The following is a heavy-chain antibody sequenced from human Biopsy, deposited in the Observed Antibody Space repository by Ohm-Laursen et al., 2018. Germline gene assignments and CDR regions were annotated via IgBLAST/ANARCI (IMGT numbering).Heavy chain of an antibody. V-gene: IGHV2-70*11. CDR1: GFSLSARGMC. J-gene: IGHJ6*02. Sequence: TQTLTLTCSFSGFSLSARGMCVSWIRQAPGKVLEWLARVDWADYKDYSASLQTKLSISKDTSNDQVVLTVNNVDPADTATYYCARTPILIVSAGLVYRHRRHLQGMDVWGQGIAVTVS. CDR3: ARTPILIVSAGLVYRHRRHLQGMDV. CDR2: VDWADYK. D-gene: IGHD6-13*01.